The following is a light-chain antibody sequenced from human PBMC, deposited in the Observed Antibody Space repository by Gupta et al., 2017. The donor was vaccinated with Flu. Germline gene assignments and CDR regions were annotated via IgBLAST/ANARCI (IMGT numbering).Light chain of an antibody. J-gene: IGKJ4*01. CDR2: AAS. Sequence: GNSVPITCRARQAISTYLAWYRQKSGNVPKLLIYAASSLQSGVPSRFSGRGSGATFTLTISSLQPEDVATYYCQKYNSAPPAFGGGTKVEIK. CDR1: QAISTY. V-gene: IGKV1-27*01. CDR3: QKYNSAPPA.